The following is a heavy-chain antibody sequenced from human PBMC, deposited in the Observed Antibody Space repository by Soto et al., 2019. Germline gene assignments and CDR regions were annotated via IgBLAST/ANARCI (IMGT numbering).Heavy chain of an antibody. Sequence: ASVKVSCKASGYTFTSYGISWVRQAPGQGLEWMGWISAYNGNTNYAQKLQGRVTMTSDTSTSTAYMELRSLRSDDTAVYYCARDVGYYYDSSGYPAYFDYWGQGTLVTVSS. J-gene: IGHJ4*02. D-gene: IGHD3-22*01. V-gene: IGHV1-18*01. CDR3: ARDVGYYYDSSGYPAYFDY. CDR2: ISAYNGNT. CDR1: GYTFTSYG.